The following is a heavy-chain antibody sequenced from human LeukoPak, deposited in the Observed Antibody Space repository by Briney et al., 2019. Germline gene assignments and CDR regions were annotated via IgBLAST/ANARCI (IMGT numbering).Heavy chain of an antibody. Sequence: SSETLSLTCTVSGGSINTVSYYWGWIRQPPGKGLEWIGNGYYSGGSYYDPSLKSRVVISVDTSKNQFSLKLNSVSAADTAVYYCARLYYSRTSCYSSPWGQGILVTVSA. CDR1: GGSINTVSYY. CDR3: ARLYYSRTSCYSSP. V-gene: IGHV4-39*01. J-gene: IGHJ5*02. CDR2: GYYSGGS. D-gene: IGHD2-2*02.